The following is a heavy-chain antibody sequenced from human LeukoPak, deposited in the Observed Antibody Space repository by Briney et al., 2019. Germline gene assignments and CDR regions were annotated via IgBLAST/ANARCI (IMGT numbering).Heavy chain of an antibody. CDR2: IYYSGST. D-gene: IGHD3-10*01. V-gene: IGHV4-30-4*01. CDR1: GGSISSGDYY. CDR3: ARDFGKRKPFDY. Sequence: KPSQTLSLTCTVSGGSISSGDYYWSWIRQPPGKGLEWIGYIYYSGSTYYNPSLKSRVTISVDTSKNQFSLKLSSVTAADTAVYYCARDFGKRKPFDYWGQGTLVTVSS. J-gene: IGHJ4*02.